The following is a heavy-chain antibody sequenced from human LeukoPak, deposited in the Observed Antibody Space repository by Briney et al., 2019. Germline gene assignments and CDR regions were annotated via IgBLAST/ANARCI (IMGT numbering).Heavy chain of an antibody. J-gene: IGHJ4*02. Sequence: GGSLRLSCAASGFTFSSYAMSWVRQAPGKGLEWVSTISNNGGSTYYADSVKGRFTISRDNSKNTLYLQIYTLTADDTAIYYCAKATGNLGNWGQGTQVTVSS. D-gene: IGHD1-1*01. V-gene: IGHV3-23*01. CDR3: AKATGNLGN. CDR2: ISNNGGST. CDR1: GFTFSSYA.